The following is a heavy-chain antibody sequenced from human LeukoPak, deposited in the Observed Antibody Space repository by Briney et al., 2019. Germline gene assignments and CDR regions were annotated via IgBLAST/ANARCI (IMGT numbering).Heavy chain of an antibody. CDR2: IRGSGGST. Sequence: GGSLRLSCAASGLIFSDAWMGWVRQAPGKGLEWVSAIRGSGGSTNYADSVKGRFTISRDNSKNMLYLQMNSLRAEDTAVYYCAKHKENYGDSCLDDSWGQGTLVTVSS. CDR1: GLIFSDA. J-gene: IGHJ5*01. D-gene: IGHD4-17*01. CDR3: AKHKENYGDSCLDDS. V-gene: IGHV3-23*01.